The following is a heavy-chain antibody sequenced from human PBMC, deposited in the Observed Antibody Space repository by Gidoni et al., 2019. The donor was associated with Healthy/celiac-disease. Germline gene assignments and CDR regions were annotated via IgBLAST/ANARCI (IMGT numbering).Heavy chain of an antibody. V-gene: IGHV3-7*03. CDR3: ARGVG. CDR2: IKQDGSEK. D-gene: IGHD1-26*01. CDR1: GFTFSSYW. Sequence: EVQLVESGGGLVQPGGSLRLSCAAFGFTFSSYWMSGVRQAPGKGLEWVANIKQDGSEKYYVDSVKGRFTISRDNAKNSLYLQMNSLRAEDTAVYYCARGVGWGQGTLVTVSS. J-gene: IGHJ4*02.